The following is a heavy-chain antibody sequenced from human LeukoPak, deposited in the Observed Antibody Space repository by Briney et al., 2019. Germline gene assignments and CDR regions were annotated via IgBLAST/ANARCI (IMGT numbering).Heavy chain of an antibody. CDR3: ARGAGHYYYYGMDV. Sequence: APGKVTRKASEYTFAGYQKHSGRQAPGQGLEWMGWINPNSGGTNYAQKFQGRVTMTRDTSISTAYMELSRLRSGDTAAYYCARGAGHYYYYGMDVWGQGTTVTVSS. D-gene: IGHD6-19*01. CDR1: EYTFAGYQ. CDR2: INPNSGGT. V-gene: IGHV1-2*02. J-gene: IGHJ6*02.